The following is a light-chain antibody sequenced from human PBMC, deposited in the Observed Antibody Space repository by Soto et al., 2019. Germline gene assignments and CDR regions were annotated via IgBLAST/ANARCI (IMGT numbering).Light chain of an antibody. CDR2: DAS. CDR3: QQYNSYSPWT. J-gene: IGKJ1*01. CDR1: QSISNW. Sequence: DIQMTQSPSTLSASVGDRVTITCRGSQSISNWLAWYQQKAGKAPKILIYDASSLGSGVPSRFSGSGSGTEFTLTISSLQPGDFATYYCQQYNSYSPWTFGQGTKVDI. V-gene: IGKV1-5*01.